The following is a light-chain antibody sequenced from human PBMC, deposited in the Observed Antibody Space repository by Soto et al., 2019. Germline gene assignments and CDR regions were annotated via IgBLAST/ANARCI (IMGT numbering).Light chain of an antibody. CDR2: RAS. Sequence: DIQMTQSPSTLSASVGDRVTITCGASQSINSWLAWYQQKPGKAPKLLIYRASSLEGGVPSRFSGSGSGTEFTLTISSLQPDDFSTYYCQHYDSYSGTFGPGTKVDIK. CDR1: QSINSW. V-gene: IGKV1-5*03. J-gene: IGKJ3*01. CDR3: QHYDSYSGT.